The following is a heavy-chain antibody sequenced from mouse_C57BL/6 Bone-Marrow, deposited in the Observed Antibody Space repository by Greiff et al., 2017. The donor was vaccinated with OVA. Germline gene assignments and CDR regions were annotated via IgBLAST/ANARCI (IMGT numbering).Heavy chain of an antibody. V-gene: IGHV5-9*01. CDR1: GFTFSSYT. CDR2: ISGGGGNT. D-gene: IGHD1-1*01. J-gene: IGHJ4*01. CDR3: GRQAVVGNYYAMDY. Sequence: EVQLVESGGGLVKPGGSLKLSCAASGFTFSSYTMSWVRQTPAKRLEWVATISGGGGNTYYPDSVKGRFTISRENAKNTLYLQMSSLRSEATASFCGGRQAVVGNYYAMDYWGQGTSVTVAS.